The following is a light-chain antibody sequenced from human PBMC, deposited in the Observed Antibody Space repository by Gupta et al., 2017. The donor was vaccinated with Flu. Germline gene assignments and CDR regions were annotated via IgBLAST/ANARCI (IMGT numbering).Light chain of an antibody. CDR2: QAS. CDR3: QQYDTYPLT. J-gene: IGKJ4*01. V-gene: IGKV1-5*03. Sequence: DIHMTQSPSTLSASVGDMVTITCRASQSISNWLAWYQQKSGKAPKLLIYQASSLESGVPSRFSGSGSGTEFTLTISSLQPDDFALYYCQQYDTYPLTFGGGTEVEIK. CDR1: QSISNW.